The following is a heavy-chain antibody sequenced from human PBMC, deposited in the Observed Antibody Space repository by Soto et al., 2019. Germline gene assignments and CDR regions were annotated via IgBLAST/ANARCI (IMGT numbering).Heavy chain of an antibody. D-gene: IGHD6-13*01. V-gene: IGHV4-30-4*01. Sequence: SETLSLTWTVSGGSIRSGDYYWSWIRQPPGKGLEWIGSIYYSGSTYYNPSLKSRVTISVDTSKNQFSLKLNSVTAADTAVYYCASRHSSPYFDYWGQGTLVTVSS. CDR1: GGSIRSGDYY. CDR3: ASRHSSPYFDY. CDR2: IYYSGST. J-gene: IGHJ4*02.